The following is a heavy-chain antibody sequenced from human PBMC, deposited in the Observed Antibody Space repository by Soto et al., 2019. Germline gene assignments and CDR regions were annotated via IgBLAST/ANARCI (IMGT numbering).Heavy chain of an antibody. CDR1: GFTFSSYS. V-gene: IGHV3-21*01. Sequence: EVQLVESGGGLVKPGGSLRLSCAASGFTFSSYSMNWVRQAPGKGLEWVSSISSSSSYIYYADSVKGRFTISRDNAKNSLYLQMNSRRAEDTAVYYCARDSRVLPPPGDLQGDNWFDPWGQGTLVTVSS. D-gene: IGHD2-2*01. J-gene: IGHJ5*02. CDR3: ARDSRVLPPPGDLQGDNWFDP. CDR2: ISSSSSYI.